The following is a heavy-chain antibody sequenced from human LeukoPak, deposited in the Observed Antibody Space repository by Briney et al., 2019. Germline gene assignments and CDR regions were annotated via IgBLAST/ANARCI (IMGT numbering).Heavy chain of an antibody. D-gene: IGHD4-23*01. J-gene: IGHJ4*02. CDR3: ASPVLMTTVAAIWDY. CDR1: GFTFSTYA. CDR2: ISSSSSYI. Sequence: GRSPRLSCAASGFTFSTYAMNWVRQAPGKGLEWVSPISSSSSYIYYADSVKGRFTISRDNAKNSLYLQMNSLRAEDTAVYYCASPVLMTTVAAIWDYWGQGTLVTVSS. V-gene: IGHV3-21*01.